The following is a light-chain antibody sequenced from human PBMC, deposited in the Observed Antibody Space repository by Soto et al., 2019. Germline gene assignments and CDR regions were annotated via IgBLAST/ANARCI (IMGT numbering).Light chain of an antibody. V-gene: IGKV3-11*01. Sequence: PGGRATLSCRASQRVGSSLAWYQQKPGQAPRLLIYDASNRPTGIPARFSGSGSGTDFTLTISSLEPEDFAVYFCQQRSRSLTFGGGTRVEMK. CDR1: QRVGSS. CDR2: DAS. CDR3: QQRSRSLT. J-gene: IGKJ4*01.